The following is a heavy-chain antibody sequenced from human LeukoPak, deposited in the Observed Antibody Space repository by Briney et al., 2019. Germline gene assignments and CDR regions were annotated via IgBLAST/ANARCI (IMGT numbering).Heavy chain of an antibody. Sequence: PGGSLRLSCAASGFTFSSYFWMHWVRQGPGKGLVWVSRIKSDGSSSTYADSVKGRFTISRDNAKNSLYLQMNTLRAEDTAVYYCVRDLDLGGYSSFEYWGQGTLVTVPS. CDR3: VRDLDLGGYSSFEY. D-gene: IGHD4-23*01. CDR1: GFTFSSYFW. J-gene: IGHJ4*02. V-gene: IGHV3-74*01. CDR2: IKSDGSSS.